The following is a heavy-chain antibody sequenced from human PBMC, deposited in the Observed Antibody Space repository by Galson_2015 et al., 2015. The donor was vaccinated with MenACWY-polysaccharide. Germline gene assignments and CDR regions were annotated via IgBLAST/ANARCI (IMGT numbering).Heavy chain of an antibody. J-gene: IGHJ3*01. Sequence: SLRLSCAASGFSISTYWMHWVRQVPGKGLMWVSRINSDGSSATYADSVRGRLTFSRDNAKNTVYLQLNSLRVEDTAVYYCARGFCSGRTWLRLDDAFDFRGQGKMVIVSS. CDR2: INSDGSSA. V-gene: IGHV3-74*03. D-gene: IGHD3-3*01. CDR1: GFSISTYW. CDR3: ARGFCSGRTWLRLDDAFDF.